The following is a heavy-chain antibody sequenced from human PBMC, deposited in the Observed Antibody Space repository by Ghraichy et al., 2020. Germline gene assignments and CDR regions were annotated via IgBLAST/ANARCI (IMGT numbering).Heavy chain of an antibody. CDR2: IRYDGSNK. D-gene: IGHD2-2*01. V-gene: IGHV3-30*02. Sequence: GESLNISCAASGFTFSSYGMHWVRQAPGKGLEWVAFIRYDGSNKYYADSVKGRFTISRDNSKNTLYLQMNSLRAEDTAVYYCAKDPVGPYCSSTSCYPKSIAAPSGDYWGQGTLVTVSS. J-gene: IGHJ4*02. CDR3: AKDPVGPYCSSTSCYPKSIAAPSGDY. CDR1: GFTFSSYG.